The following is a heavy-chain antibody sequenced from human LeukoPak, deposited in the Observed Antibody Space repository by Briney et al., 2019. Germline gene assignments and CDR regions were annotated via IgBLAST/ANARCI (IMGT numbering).Heavy chain of an antibody. CDR2: INPSGGST. CDR1: GYTFTSYY. Sequence: ASVKVSCKASGYTFTSYYMHWVRQAPGQGLEWMGIINPSGGSTSYAQKFQGRVTMTRDTSTSTVYMELSSLRSEDKAVYYCARVVTGYSGYDFRGSGGNYFDYWGQGTLVTVSS. D-gene: IGHD5-12*01. CDR3: ARVVTGYSGYDFRGSGGNYFDY. V-gene: IGHV1-46*01. J-gene: IGHJ4*02.